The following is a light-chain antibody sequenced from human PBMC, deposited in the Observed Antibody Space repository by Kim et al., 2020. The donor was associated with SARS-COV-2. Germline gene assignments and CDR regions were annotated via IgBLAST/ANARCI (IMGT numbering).Light chain of an antibody. CDR2: YDF. J-gene: IGLJ1*01. V-gene: IGLV3-21*04. CDR3: QVWDGSGDQYV. Sequence: SYELTQPPSVSVAPGKTATITCGGHNIETKSVYWYQQRPGQAPLLVIYYDFERPSGIPERFSGSNSGNTATLTISSVEAGDEADYYCQVWDGSGDQYVFGAGTKVTVL. CDR1: NIETKS.